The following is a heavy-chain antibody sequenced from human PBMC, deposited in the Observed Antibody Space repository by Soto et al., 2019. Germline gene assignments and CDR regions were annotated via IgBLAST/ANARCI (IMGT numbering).Heavy chain of an antibody. Sequence: ASVKVSCKASGGTFGSDAITWVRQAPGQGLEWVGRIIPIFGTTNYAQKFRGRVTMTMDTSITTVYMELKNLSPDDTAVYYCGRGRSGQIVVFYWGQGTPVTVSS. CDR1: GGTFGSDA. V-gene: IGHV1-69*05. CDR3: GRGRSGQIVVFY. J-gene: IGHJ4*02. D-gene: IGHD1-26*01. CDR2: IIPIFGTT.